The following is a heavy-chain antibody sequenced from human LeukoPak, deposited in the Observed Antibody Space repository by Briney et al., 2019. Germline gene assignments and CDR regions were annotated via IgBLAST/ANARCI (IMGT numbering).Heavy chain of an antibody. J-gene: IGHJ4*02. CDR3: ARGHARLYSPFDY. CDR2: ISGSGGSA. D-gene: IGHD2-21*01. Sequence: GGSLRLSCAASGFTFTSYAMSYVRQAPGKGLEWVAAISGSGGSAYYAQPVKGRFTISRDNSKNTLYLQLGSLRDEDTAVYYCARGHARLYSPFDYWGQGTLVTVSS. CDR1: GFTFTSYA. V-gene: IGHV3-23*01.